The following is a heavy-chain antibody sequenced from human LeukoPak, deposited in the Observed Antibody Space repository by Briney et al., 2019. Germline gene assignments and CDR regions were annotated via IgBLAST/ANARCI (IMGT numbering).Heavy chain of an antibody. V-gene: IGHV3-23*01. Sequence: PGGSLRLSCAASGFTFSSYAMNWVRQAPGKGLEWVSAISGSGGSTYYADSVKGRFTISRDNSKNTLYLQMNSLRAEDTAVYYCAPSPDGYYYGIDVWGQGTTVTVSS. CDR2: ISGSGGST. CDR1: GFTFSSYA. J-gene: IGHJ6*02. CDR3: APSPDGYYYGIDV. D-gene: IGHD1-14*01.